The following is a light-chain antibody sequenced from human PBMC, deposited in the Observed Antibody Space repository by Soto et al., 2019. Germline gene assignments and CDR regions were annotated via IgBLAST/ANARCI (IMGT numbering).Light chain of an antibody. CDR3: AVWDQSLNGRYV. J-gene: IGLJ1*01. CDR2: RNN. Sequence: QSVLTQPPSASGTPGQRVTISCSGSSSNIGSNTVNWYQLLPGTAPKLLIYRNNQRPSGVPDRFSGSKSGTSASLAISGLQSEDEADYYCAVWDQSLNGRYVFGTGTTVTVL. V-gene: IGLV1-44*01. CDR1: SSNIGSNT.